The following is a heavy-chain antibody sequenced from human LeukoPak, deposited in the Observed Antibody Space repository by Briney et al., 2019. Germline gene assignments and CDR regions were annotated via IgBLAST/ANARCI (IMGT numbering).Heavy chain of an antibody. CDR3: AKDVVGQQWPENY. D-gene: IGHD6-19*01. Sequence: GGSLRLSCAASGFTFSSYEMNWVRQAPGKGLEWVSYISSSGSTIYYADSVKGRFTISRDNSKNTLYLQMNSLRGEDTAVYYCAKDVVGQQWPENYWGQGTLVTVSS. CDR1: GFTFSSYE. V-gene: IGHV3-48*03. J-gene: IGHJ4*02. CDR2: ISSSGSTI.